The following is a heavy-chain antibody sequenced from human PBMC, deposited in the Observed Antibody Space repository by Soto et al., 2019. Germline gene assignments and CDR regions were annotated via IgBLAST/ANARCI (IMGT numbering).Heavy chain of an antibody. V-gene: IGHV1-2*02. CDR1: GYSFTGYY. CDR2: ITPDSGPT. Sequence: ASVKRSCKASGYSFTGYYIHWVRQARGQGLEWMGWITPDSGPTNYAQNFQGRVTLTSDTSISTASMDLTSLTSDDTAVYYCARGDYGTGGYPFPYFDYWGQGTLVTVSS. CDR3: ARGDYGTGGYPFPYFDY. J-gene: IGHJ4*02. D-gene: IGHD2-8*02.